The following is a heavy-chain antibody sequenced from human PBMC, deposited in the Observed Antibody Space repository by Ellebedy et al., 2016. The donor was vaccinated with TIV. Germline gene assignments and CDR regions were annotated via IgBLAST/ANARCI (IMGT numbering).Heavy chain of an antibody. CDR3: ASGYDSSSYVRPDH. CDR2: INTDGRYS. V-gene: IGHV3-11*03. CDR1: GFTFSDYY. D-gene: IGHD3-22*01. J-gene: IGHJ5*02. Sequence: GGSLRLSXAASGFTFSDYYMSWIRQAPGEGLEWISFINTDGRYSKSADSVRGRFTISRDNAKNAVFLQMTSLRPDDSAVYYCASGYDSSSYVRPDHWGQGVLVTVSA.